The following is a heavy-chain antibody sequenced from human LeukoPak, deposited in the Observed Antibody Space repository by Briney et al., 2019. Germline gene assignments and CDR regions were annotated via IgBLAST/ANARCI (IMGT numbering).Heavy chain of an antibody. V-gene: IGHV1-2*02. CDR2: IKPNSGDT. CDR1: GGTFSSYA. D-gene: IGHD3-22*01. J-gene: IGHJ3*02. Sequence: GASVKVSCKASGGTFSSYAISWVRQAPGQGLEWMGWIKPNSGDTKYAQKFQGRVTMTRDTSISTAYMDLSRLRSDDTAVYYCARPVFPYYYDSSGLSAFDMWGQGTMVTVSS. CDR3: ARPVFPYYYDSSGLSAFDM.